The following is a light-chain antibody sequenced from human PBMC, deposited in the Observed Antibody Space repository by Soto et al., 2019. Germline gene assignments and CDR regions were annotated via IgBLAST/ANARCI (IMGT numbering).Light chain of an antibody. Sequence: EIVLTKSPGTLSRFARGRVPLLPTPIQSVSNNYLAWYQQKPGQAPRLLIYGASNRATGIPDRFSGSGSGTDFTLTISSLEPEDFALYYCQQYNKWPLITFGQGTRLEIK. CDR1: QSVSNNY. CDR2: GAS. V-gene: IGKV3-20*01. CDR3: QQYNKWPLIT. J-gene: IGKJ5*01.